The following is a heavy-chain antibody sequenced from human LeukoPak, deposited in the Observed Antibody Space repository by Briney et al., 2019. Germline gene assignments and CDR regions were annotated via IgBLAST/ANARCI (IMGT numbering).Heavy chain of an antibody. CDR2: IYYSGST. D-gene: IGHD3-3*01. J-gene: IGHJ5*02. V-gene: IGHV4-59*08. CDR3: ARQGSNDFWSGFTFWFDP. Sequence: SETLSLTCTVSGGSISSYYWSWIRQPPGKGLEWIGYIYYSGSTNYNPSLKSRVTISVDTSKNQFSLKLSSVTAADTAVYYCARQGSNDFWSGFTFWFDPWGQGTLVTVSS. CDR1: GGSISSYY.